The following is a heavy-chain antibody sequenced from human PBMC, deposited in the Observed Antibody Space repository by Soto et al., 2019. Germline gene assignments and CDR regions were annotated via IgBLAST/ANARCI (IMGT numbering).Heavy chain of an antibody. D-gene: IGHD6-19*01. J-gene: IGHJ5*02. CDR1: GYTFTGYY. CDR3: ARDPRPLSIAVAGTGWFDP. Sequence: QVQLVQSGAEVKKPGASVKVSCKASGYTFTGYYMHWVRQAPGQGLEWMGWINPNSGGTNYAQKLQGWVTMTRDTSISTAYMELSRLRSDDTAVYYCARDPRPLSIAVAGTGWFDPWGQGTLVTVSS. V-gene: IGHV1-2*04. CDR2: INPNSGGT.